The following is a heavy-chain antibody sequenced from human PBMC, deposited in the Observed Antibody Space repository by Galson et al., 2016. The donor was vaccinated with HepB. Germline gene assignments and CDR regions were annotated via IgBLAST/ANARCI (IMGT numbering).Heavy chain of an antibody. CDR2: IYPRDPET. Sequence: QSGAEVKKPGDSLKISCKTSGYIFTNYWIGWVRQMPGKGLEWMGIIYPRDPETRYNPSLEGLVTMSSDKSITTAYLQLSNLKASDTAMYYCARVSSGTYYLMDYWGQGTLATVSS. V-gene: IGHV5-51*01. D-gene: IGHD1-26*01. CDR1: GYIFTNYW. CDR3: ARVSSGTYYLMDY. J-gene: IGHJ4*02.